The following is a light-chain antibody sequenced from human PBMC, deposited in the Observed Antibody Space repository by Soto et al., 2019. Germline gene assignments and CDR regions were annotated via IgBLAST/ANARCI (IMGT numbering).Light chain of an antibody. CDR2: DAS. CDR3: QQYNNWPYT. Sequence: EIVMTQSPATLSVSPGERAALSCRASQSVSSNFAWYQQKPGQAPRLLIYDASTRATGIPARFSGSGSGTELTLTISSLQSEDFAIYYCQQYNNWPYTFGQGTKLEIK. V-gene: IGKV3-15*01. J-gene: IGKJ2*01. CDR1: QSVSSN.